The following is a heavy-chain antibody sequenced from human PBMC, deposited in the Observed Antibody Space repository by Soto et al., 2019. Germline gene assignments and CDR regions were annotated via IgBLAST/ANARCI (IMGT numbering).Heavy chain of an antibody. V-gene: IGHV3-74*01. CDR3: ARDTYYYDSSDHFSADAFDI. CDR1: GFTSSSYW. D-gene: IGHD3-22*01. Sequence: GGSLRLSCAASGFTSSSYWLHWVRQAPGKGLVWVSRISNDGSSTNYADSVKGRFTISRDNAKNTVYLQMNSLRAEDTAVYYCARDTYYYDSSDHFSADAFDIWGQGTMVTVSS. J-gene: IGHJ3*02. CDR2: ISNDGSST.